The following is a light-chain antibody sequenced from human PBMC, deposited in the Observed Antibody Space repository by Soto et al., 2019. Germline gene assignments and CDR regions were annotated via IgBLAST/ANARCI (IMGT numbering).Light chain of an antibody. CDR3: QQYGGSPRT. CDR1: QSVSSY. Sequence: EIVLTQSPATLSLSPGERATLSCRASQSVSSYLAWYQQKPGQAPRLLIYGASSRATGIPDRFSGSGSGTDFTLTISRLEPEDFAVYHCQQYGGSPRTFGQGTKVDIK. V-gene: IGKV3-20*01. CDR2: GAS. J-gene: IGKJ1*01.